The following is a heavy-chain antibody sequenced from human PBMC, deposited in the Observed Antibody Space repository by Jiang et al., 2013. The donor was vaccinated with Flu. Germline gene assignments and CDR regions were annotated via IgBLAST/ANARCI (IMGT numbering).Heavy chain of an antibody. V-gene: IGHV4-59*01. Sequence: IYYSGSTNYNPSLKSRVTISVDTSKNQFSLKLSSVTAADTAVYYCAKAAAALPLHAFDIWGQGTMVTVSS. CDR2: IYYSGST. CDR3: AKAAAALPLHAFDI. J-gene: IGHJ3*02. D-gene: IGHD6-13*01.